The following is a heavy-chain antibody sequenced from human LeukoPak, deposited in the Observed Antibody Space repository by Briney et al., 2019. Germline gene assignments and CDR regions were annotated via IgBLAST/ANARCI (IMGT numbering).Heavy chain of an antibody. Sequence: SEALSLTCTVSGDSISSYYWSWLRQPPGKRLEWIGYIYYSGSTNYNPSLKSRVTISVDTSKNQFSLKLSSVTAADTAVYYCARAAHYYDSSGYYFYFDYWGQGTLVTVSS. J-gene: IGHJ4*02. CDR1: GDSISSYY. CDR3: ARAAHYYDSSGYYFYFDY. V-gene: IGHV4-59*01. D-gene: IGHD3-22*01. CDR2: IYYSGST.